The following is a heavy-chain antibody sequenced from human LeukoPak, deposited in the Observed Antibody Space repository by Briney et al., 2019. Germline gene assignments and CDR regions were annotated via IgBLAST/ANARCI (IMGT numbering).Heavy chain of an antibody. J-gene: IGHJ4*02. CDR1: GYTFTNYH. V-gene: IGHV1-8*03. D-gene: IGHD6-25*01. CDR3: ARTTSFTASGYDY. Sequence: ASVKVSCKASGYTFTNYHINWVRQATGQGLEWMGWMNPNNGDSGYALKFQGRVTITRDTSISTSYMELRSLRSDDTAVYFCARTTSFTASGYDYWGQGTLVTVSS. CDR2: MNPNNGDS.